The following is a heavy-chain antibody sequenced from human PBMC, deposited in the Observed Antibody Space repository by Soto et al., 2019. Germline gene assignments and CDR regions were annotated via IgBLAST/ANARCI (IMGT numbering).Heavy chain of an antibody. D-gene: IGHD3-16*01. Sequence: QVQLQESGPGLVKPSETLSLTCTVSGDSVTTYYWSWIRQPPGKGLEWIGYIYYSGTTNYNPSLKGRVTISVDPSNDQVSLKLNSVTAADTAVYYWATGGVRFDPWGQGTLVTVSS. J-gene: IGHJ5*02. V-gene: IGHV4-59*02. CDR3: ATGGVRFDP. CDR1: GDSVTTYY. CDR2: IYYSGTT.